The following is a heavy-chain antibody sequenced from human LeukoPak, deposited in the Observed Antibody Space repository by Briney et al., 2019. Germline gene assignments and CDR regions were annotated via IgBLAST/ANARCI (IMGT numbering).Heavy chain of an antibody. CDR1: GYFFRNYW. V-gene: IGHV5-51*01. J-gene: IGHJ3*02. D-gene: IGHD6-6*01. CDR3: ARHSTSHSSDAFDI. CDR2: IYAGDSDT. Sequence: GESLDISCKASGYFFRNYWIGWVRQMPGKGLEWMGIIYAGDSDTRYRPSFEGQVTMSVDQSTTTAYLKWNRLKASDSAIYYCARHSTSHSSDAFDIWGPGTLVIVSS.